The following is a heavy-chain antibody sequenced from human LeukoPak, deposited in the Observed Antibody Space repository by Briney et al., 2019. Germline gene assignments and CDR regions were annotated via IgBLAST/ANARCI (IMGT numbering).Heavy chain of an antibody. J-gene: IGHJ5*02. Sequence: PSETLSLTCAVYGGSFSGYYWSWVRQPPGKGLEWIGEINHSGSTNYNPSLKSRVTISVDTSKNQFSLKLSSVTAADTAVYYCARGLWFDPWGQGTLVTVSS. CDR3: ARGLWFDP. CDR2: INHSGST. V-gene: IGHV4-34*01. CDR1: GGSFSGYY.